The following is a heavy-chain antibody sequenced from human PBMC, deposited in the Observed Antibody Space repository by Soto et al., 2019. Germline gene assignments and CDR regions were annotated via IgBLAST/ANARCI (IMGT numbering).Heavy chain of an antibody. V-gene: IGHV3-23*01. CDR1: GFPFSSYA. CDR2: ISGSGGST. D-gene: IGHD3-3*01. J-gene: IGHJ4*02. CDR3: AKPSDFWSGYY. Sequence: GGSLNLSCAASGFPFSSYAMSWVRPAPGKGLEWVSAISGSGGSTYYADSVKGRFTISRDNSKNTLYLQMNSLRAEDTAVYYCAKPSDFWSGYYWGQGTLVTVS.